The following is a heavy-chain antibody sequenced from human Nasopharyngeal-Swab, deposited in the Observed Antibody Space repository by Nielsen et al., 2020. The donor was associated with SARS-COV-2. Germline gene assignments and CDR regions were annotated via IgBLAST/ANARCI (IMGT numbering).Heavy chain of an antibody. Sequence: SETLSLTCTVSGGSFSSYYWSWIRQPPGKGLEWIGEINHSGSTNYNPSLKSRVTISVDTSKNQFSLKLSSVTAADTTVYYCASSPRQPPARGWYFDLWGRGTLVTVSS. J-gene: IGHJ2*01. D-gene: IGHD2-2*01. V-gene: IGHV4-34*01. CDR2: INHSGST. CDR3: ASSPRQPPARGWYFDL. CDR1: GGSFSSYY.